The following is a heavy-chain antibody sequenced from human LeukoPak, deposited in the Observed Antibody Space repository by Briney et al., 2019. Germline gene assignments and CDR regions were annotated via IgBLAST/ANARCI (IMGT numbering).Heavy chain of an antibody. Sequence: TLSXTCXVSGGSISGSSYYWGWIRQPPGKGLEWIVSIYYSGSTYYNPSLKSRVTISVDTSKNQFSLKLSSVTAADTAVYYCAGPVAGTQSPLHAEYFQHWGQGTLVTVSS. D-gene: IGHD6-19*01. J-gene: IGHJ1*01. V-gene: IGHV4-39*01. CDR3: AGPVAGTQSPLHAEYFQH. CDR2: IYYSGST. CDR1: GGSISGSSYY.